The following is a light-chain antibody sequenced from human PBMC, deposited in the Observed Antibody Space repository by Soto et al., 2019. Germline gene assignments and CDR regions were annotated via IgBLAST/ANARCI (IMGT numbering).Light chain of an antibody. CDR2: DAS. CDR1: QSVSSY. J-gene: IGKJ2*01. Sequence: EIVLTQSPATLSLSPGERATLSCRASQSVSSYLAWYQHKPGQAPRLLIYDASNRASGIPARFSGSGSGTDFTLTISSLEPEDFTVYYCQQRNSWPPMYTFGQGTKLEIK. V-gene: IGKV3-11*01. CDR3: QQRNSWPPMYT.